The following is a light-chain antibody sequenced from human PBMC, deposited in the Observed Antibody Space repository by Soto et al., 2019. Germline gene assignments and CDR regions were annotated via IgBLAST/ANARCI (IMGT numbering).Light chain of an antibody. Sequence: EIVLTQSPATLSLSPWERATLSCMASQSVSSYLSFYQQTPVQAPRLLIYDASNRATGIPARFSGSGSGTDFTLTISRLEHEDFAVYYCQQRSNWPTFGQGTKVDIK. CDR3: QQRSNWPT. J-gene: IGKJ1*01. V-gene: IGKV3-11*01. CDR1: QSVSSY. CDR2: DAS.